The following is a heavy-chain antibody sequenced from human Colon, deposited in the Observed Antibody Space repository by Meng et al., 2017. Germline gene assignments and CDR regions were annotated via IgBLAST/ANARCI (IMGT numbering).Heavy chain of an antibody. D-gene: IGHD6-13*01. CDR3: ARGTPSYSSSWYSY. CDR1: GFTFTTYA. V-gene: IGHV3-30*04. J-gene: IGHJ4*02. CDR2: ISYDGSNK. Sequence: GGSLRLFCAASGFTFTTYAMHWVRQPPGKGLEWVAVISYDGSNKFYADSVKGRFSISRGNSKNTVYLQMNSLRPEDTAVYYCARGTPSYSSSWYSYWGQGTLVTVSS.